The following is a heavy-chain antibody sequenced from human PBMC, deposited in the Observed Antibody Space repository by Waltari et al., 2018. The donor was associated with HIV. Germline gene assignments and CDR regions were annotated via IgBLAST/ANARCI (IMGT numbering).Heavy chain of an antibody. CDR3: LGGDKSSWGVGPDT. J-gene: IGHJ5*02. CDR2: SDPGQRKT. V-gene: IGHV1-24*01. CDR1: GHPFKDFS. Sequence: QVRLTQSGTEVKKSGASLRVSCEVSGHPFKDFSIHWVRQVFHKGLEWLGGSDPGQRKTIYAKDFQDRVTVTYDIRRSSAYLEMKSLTAHDTSVYFCLGGDKSSWGVGPDTWGQGTRVIVSS. D-gene: IGHD3-16*01.